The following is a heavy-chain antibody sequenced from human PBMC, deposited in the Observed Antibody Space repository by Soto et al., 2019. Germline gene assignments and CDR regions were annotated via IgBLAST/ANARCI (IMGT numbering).Heavy chain of an antibody. CDR3: ARRVSVHAPWYYYNIHV. V-gene: IGHV5-51*01. D-gene: IGHD2-2*01. CDR2: IYPGDSDT. Sequence: GESLKISCKGSGYSFTSYWIGWVRQMPGKGLEWLGIIYPGDSDTRYSPSFQGQVTISADKSISTAYLQWSSLKASDTAMYYCARRVSVHAPWYYYNIHVLGQETTVAIS. J-gene: IGHJ6*02. CDR1: GYSFTSYW.